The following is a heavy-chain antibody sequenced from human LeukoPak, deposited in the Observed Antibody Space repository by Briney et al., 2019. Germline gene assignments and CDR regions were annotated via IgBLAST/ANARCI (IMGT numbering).Heavy chain of an antibody. J-gene: IGHJ5*02. CDR1: GGSFSGYY. Sequence: SETLSLTCAVYGGSFSGYYWSWIRQPPGKGLEWIGEINRSGSTNYNPSLKSRVTISVDTSKNQFSLKLSSVTAADTAVYYCARSGNSGYANWYDPWGQGTLVTVSS. CDR2: INRSGST. V-gene: IGHV4-34*01. D-gene: IGHD3-22*01. CDR3: ARSGNSGYANWYDP.